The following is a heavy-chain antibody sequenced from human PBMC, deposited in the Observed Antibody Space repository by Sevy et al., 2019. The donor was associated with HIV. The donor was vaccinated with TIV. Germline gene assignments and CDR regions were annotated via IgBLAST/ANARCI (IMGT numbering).Heavy chain of an antibody. CDR3: ARTITFGGVSADY. CDR1: GFTFSSYS. D-gene: IGHD3-16*01. Sequence: GGSLRLSCAASGFTFSSYSMNWVRQAPGKGLEWVSYISSSSSTIYYADSVKDRFTISRDNAKNSLYLQMNSLRAEDTAVYYCARTITFGGVSADYWGQGTLVTVSS. J-gene: IGHJ4*02. V-gene: IGHV3-48*01. CDR2: ISSSSSTI.